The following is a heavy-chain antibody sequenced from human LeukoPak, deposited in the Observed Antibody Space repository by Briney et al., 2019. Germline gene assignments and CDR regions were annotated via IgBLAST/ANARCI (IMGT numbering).Heavy chain of an antibody. CDR1: GGSFSGYY. CDR2: INHSGST. J-gene: IGHJ5*02. Sequence: SETLSLTCAVYGGSFSGYYWSWIRQPPGKGLEWIGEINHSGSTNYNPSLKSRVTISVDTSKNQFSLKLSPVTAADTAVYYCARQGRYYYGSGSYSPPYNWFDPWGQGTLVTVSS. D-gene: IGHD3-10*01. CDR3: ARQGRYYYGSGSYSPPYNWFDP. V-gene: IGHV4-34*01.